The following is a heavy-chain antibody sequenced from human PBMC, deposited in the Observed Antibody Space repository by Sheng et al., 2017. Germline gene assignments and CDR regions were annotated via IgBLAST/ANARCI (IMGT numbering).Heavy chain of an antibody. J-gene: IGHJ4*02. V-gene: IGHV3-30*04. CDR3: AREFSIYSGWFDY. Sequence: QVQLVESGGGVVQPGRSLRLSCAASGFTFSSYAMHWVRQAPGKGLEWVAVISYDGSNKYYADSVKGRFTISRDNSKNTLYLQMNSLRAEDTAVYYCAREFSIYSGWFDYWGQGT. CDR2: ISYDGSNK. D-gene: IGHD6-19*01. CDR1: GFTFSSYA.